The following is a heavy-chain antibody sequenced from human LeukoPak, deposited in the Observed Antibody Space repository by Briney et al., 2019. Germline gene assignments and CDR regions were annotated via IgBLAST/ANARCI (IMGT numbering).Heavy chain of an antibody. J-gene: IGHJ5*02. D-gene: IGHD2-2*01. CDR3: ARERVVVLYPCSGWFDP. V-gene: IGHV1-69*04. CDR2: IIPIFGIA. CDR1: GGTFSSYA. Sequence: SVKVSCKASGGTFSSYAISWVRQAPGQGLEWMGRIIPIFGIANYAQKFQGRVTITADKSTSTAYMELSSLRSEDTAVYYCARERVVVLYPCSGWFDPWGQGTLVTVSS.